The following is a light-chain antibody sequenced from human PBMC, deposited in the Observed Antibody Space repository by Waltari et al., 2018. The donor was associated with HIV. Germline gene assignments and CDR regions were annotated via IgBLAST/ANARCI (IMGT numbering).Light chain of an antibody. CDR3: QSYDSSLSGSWV. CDR1: SSNIGAGYH. J-gene: IGLJ3*02. CDR2: GNN. V-gene: IGLV1-40*01. Sequence: QSVLTQPPSLSGAPGQRVTISCTGSSSNIGAGYHVHWYQQLPGTPPKLLIYGNNNRPAGVPDRFSGPKSGTSASLAITGLQADDEAEYYCQSYDSSLSGSWVFGGGTKLTVL.